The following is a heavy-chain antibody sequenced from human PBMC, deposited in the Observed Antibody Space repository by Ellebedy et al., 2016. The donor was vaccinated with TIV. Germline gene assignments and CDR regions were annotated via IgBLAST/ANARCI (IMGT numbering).Heavy chain of an antibody. V-gene: IGHV3-23*01. J-gene: IGHJ4*02. CDR2: IRGSGGST. CDR3: ASRGVAVQGADY. CDR1: GFTFSSYA. Sequence: GESLKISCAASGFTFSSYAMTWVRQAPGKGLEWVSGIRGSGGSTYYADSVKGRFTISRDNAKNTLYLQLNSLRAEDTAVYYCASRGVAVQGADYWGQGTLVTVSS. D-gene: IGHD3-10*01.